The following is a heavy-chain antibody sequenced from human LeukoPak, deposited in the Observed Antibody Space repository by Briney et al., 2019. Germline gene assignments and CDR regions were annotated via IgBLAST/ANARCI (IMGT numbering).Heavy chain of an antibody. CDR3: ARSSGWKYNIDY. J-gene: IGHJ4*02. CDR1: GYTFNGYY. CDR2: INPNSGGT. Sequence: ASVKVSCKASGYTFNGYYKHWVRQAPGQGLEWMGWINPNSGGTNYAQKFQGRVTMTRDTSISTAYMELSRLRSDDTAMYYCARSSGWKYNIDYWGQGTLVTVSS. D-gene: IGHD6-19*01. V-gene: IGHV1-2*02.